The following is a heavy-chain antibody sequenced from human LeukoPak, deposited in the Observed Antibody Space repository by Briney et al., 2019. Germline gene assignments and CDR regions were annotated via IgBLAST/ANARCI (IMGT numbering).Heavy chain of an antibody. CDR3: ARHQGIAARRAPPLRQGYYYMDV. J-gene: IGHJ6*03. CDR2: INHSGST. Sequence: SETLSLTCAVYTESFSAYYWSWIRQPPGKGLEWIGEINHSGSTNYNPSLKSRVTISVDTSKNQFSLKLSSVTAADTAAYYCARHQGIAARRAPPLRQGYYYMDVGGKGTTVTVS. V-gene: IGHV4-34*01. CDR1: TESFSAYY. D-gene: IGHD6-6*01.